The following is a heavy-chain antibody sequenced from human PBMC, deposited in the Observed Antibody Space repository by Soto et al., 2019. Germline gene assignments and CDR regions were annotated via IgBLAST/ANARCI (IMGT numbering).Heavy chain of an antibody. Sequence: ASVKVSCKASGYTFTSYGISWVRQAPGQGLEWMGWISAYNGNTNYAQKLQGRVTMTTGTSTSTAYMELRSLRSDDTAVYYCARGYCSGGSCYSGPPLNWFDPWGQGTLVTVSS. CDR1: GYTFTSYG. CDR3: ARGYCSGGSCYSGPPLNWFDP. CDR2: ISAYNGNT. V-gene: IGHV1-18*01. D-gene: IGHD2-15*01. J-gene: IGHJ5*02.